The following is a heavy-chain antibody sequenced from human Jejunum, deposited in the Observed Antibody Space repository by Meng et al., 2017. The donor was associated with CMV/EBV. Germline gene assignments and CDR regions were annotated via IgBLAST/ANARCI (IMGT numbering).Heavy chain of an antibody. CDR1: GGSISSYY. CDR2: IYDTGIT. Sequence: LTCTVSGGSISSYYWTWIRQPPGKGLEWIGYIYDTGITNYNSSLKSRVTISLDTSKNQFSLNLRSVTAADTAVYYCARLAETALDYWGQGTLVTVSS. CDR3: ARLAETALDY. J-gene: IGHJ4*02. V-gene: IGHV4-59*08.